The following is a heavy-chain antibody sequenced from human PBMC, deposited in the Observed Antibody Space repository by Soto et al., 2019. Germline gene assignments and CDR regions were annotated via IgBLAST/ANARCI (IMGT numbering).Heavy chain of an antibody. CDR3: ARGVRNIVVVVAAKRFWRYYFDY. J-gene: IGHJ4*02. D-gene: IGHD2-15*01. CDR2: MNPNSGNT. Sequence: ASVKVSCKASGYTFTSYDINWVRQATGQGLEWMGWMNPNSGNTGYAQKFQGRVTMTRNTSISTAYMELSSLRSEDTAVYYCARGVRNIVVVVAAKRFWRYYFDYWGQGTLVTVSS. CDR1: GYTFTSYD. V-gene: IGHV1-8*01.